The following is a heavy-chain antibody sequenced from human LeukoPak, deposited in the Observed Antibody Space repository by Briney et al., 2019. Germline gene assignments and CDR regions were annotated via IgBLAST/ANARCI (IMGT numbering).Heavy chain of an antibody. D-gene: IGHD7-27*01. CDR2: ISAYNGNT. CDR3: AREITGDEAFDY. V-gene: IGHV1-18*01. Sequence: GASVKVSCKASGYTFSSYGISWVRQAPGQGLEWMGWISAYNGNTNYAQKLQGRVTMTTDTSASTAYMELRSLRSDDTAVYYCAREITGDEAFDYWGQGTLVTVSS. CDR1: GYTFSSYG. J-gene: IGHJ4*02.